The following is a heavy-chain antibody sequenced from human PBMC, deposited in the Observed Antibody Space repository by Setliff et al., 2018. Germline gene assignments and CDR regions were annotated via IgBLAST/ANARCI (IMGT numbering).Heavy chain of an antibody. D-gene: IGHD2-21*01. J-gene: IGHJ4*02. CDR3: ATEKFPGDWGDY. Sequence: ASVKVSCKASGYTFTSYDINWVRQATGQGLEWMGRMNPNNGNTGYAQKFQGRVTMTTDTSTRTAYMEVTSLRSDDTAVYYCATEKFPGDWGDYWGQGTLVTVSS. CDR2: MNPNNGNT. V-gene: IGHV1-8*02. CDR1: GYTFTSYD.